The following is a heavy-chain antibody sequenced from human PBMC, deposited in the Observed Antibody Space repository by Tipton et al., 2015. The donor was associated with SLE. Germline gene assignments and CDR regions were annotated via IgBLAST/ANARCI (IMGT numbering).Heavy chain of an antibody. Sequence: TLSLTCSVSAASITSNNYYWGWIRQTPEKGLEWIASMSYRKSTYYHPSLKSRATMSVDRSKNQSSLKLASVTAADTAVYFCARLSRDTFYFDSRGLSRCYFDLWGRGTLVTVSS. D-gene: IGHD3-22*01. J-gene: IGHJ2*01. CDR3: ARLSRDTFYFDSRGLSRCYFDL. V-gene: IGHV4-39*01. CDR2: MSYRKST. CDR1: AASITSNNYY.